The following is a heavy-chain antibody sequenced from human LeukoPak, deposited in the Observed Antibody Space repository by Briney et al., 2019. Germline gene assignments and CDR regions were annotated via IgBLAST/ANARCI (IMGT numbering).Heavy chain of an antibody. CDR1: GFSFSNYW. J-gene: IGHJ4*02. D-gene: IGHD1-26*01. CDR3: ARDKIVGATNFDY. V-gene: IGHV3-7*01. Sequence: GGSLRLSCAASGFSFSNYWMSWVRQAPGKGLEWVANIKRDESEKSYVDSVKGRFTISRDNAKNSLYLQMNSLRAEDTAVYYCARDKIVGATNFDYWGQGTLVTVSS. CDR2: IKRDESEK.